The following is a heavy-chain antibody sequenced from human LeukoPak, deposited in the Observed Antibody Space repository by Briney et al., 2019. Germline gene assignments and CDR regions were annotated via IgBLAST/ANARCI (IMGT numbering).Heavy chain of an antibody. D-gene: IGHD3-10*01. CDR2: MNPNSGNT. J-gene: IGHJ4*02. CDR1: GYTFTSYD. Sequence: ASVTVSCKASGYTFTSYDINWVRQAPGQGLQWMGWMNPNSGNTGYAQKFQGRVTMTRNTSISTAYMELSSLRSEDTAVYYCARGSDMVRGVIFGYWGQGTLVTVSS. CDR3: ARGSDMVRGVIFGY. V-gene: IGHV1-8*01.